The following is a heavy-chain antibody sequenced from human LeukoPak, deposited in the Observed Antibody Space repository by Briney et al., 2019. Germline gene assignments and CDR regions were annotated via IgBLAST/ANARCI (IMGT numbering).Heavy chain of an antibody. V-gene: IGHV3-7*04. J-gene: IGHJ4*02. CDR1: GFTFSNYW. CDR2: IKQDGSEE. Sequence: PGGSLRPSCAASGFTFSNYWMSWVRQAPGKGLEWVANIKQDGSEEYYVDSVKGRFTISRDHAKNSLYLQMNSLRAEDTAVYYCARVITMVRGALDYWGQGTLVTVSS. D-gene: IGHD3-10*01. CDR3: ARVITMVRGALDY.